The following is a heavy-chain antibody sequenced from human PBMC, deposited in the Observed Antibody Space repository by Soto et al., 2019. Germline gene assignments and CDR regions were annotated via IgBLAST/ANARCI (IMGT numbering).Heavy chain of an antibody. V-gene: IGHV3-66*01. Sequence: EVQLVESGGDLVQPGGSLRLSCAASGVTVSNNFMSWVRQAPGKGLEWVSIIYSGGVTQYADSVKGRFTISRDNYKNTVYLQMNSLGVEATAVYYCARNVPVTPLGYWGQGTLVTVSS. J-gene: IGHJ4*02. CDR2: IYSGGVT. CDR1: GVTVSNNF. D-gene: IGHD4-17*01. CDR3: ARNVPVTPLGY.